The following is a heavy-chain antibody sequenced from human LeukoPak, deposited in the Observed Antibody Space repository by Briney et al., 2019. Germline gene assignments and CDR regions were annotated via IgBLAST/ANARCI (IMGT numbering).Heavy chain of an antibody. V-gene: IGHV4-34*01. CDR2: INHSGST. CDR1: GGSFSGYY. Sequence: PSETLSLTCAVYGGSFSGYYWSWIRQPPGKGLEWIGEINHSGSTNYNPSLKSRVTISVDTSKNQFSLKLSSVTAADTAVYYCARSAAGAATKGGVYYFDYWGQGTLVTVSS. D-gene: IGHD6-25*01. CDR3: ARSAAGAATKGGVYYFDY. J-gene: IGHJ4*02.